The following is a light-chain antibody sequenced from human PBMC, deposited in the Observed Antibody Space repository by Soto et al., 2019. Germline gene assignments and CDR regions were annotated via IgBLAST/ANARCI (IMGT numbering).Light chain of an antibody. V-gene: IGLV2-8*01. J-gene: IGLJ3*02. CDR1: KSDIGVYDF. CDR3: SSYTSSSTWV. CDR2: EVV. Sequence: QSVLTQPPSASGSPGQSVTISCTGTKSDIGVYDFVSWYQHHPGKAPRLIIYEVVQRPSGVPDRFSGSKSGNTASLTVSGLQAADEADYYCSSYTSSSTWVFGGGTKLTVL.